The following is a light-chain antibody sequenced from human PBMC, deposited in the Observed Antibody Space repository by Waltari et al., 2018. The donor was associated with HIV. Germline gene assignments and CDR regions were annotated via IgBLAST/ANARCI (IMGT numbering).Light chain of an antibody. CDR3: LLSYSGGPWV. Sequence: QAVVTQEPSLTVSPGDTVTLTCGSSHGAVTSGHSPYWFQQKPGQAPTTVIYDKKNKPSWTPARFSGSLVGDKAALTLSGAQPEDEADYYCLLSYSGGPWVFGGGTKLTVL. CDR1: HGAVTSGHS. CDR2: DKK. J-gene: IGLJ3*02. V-gene: IGLV7-46*01.